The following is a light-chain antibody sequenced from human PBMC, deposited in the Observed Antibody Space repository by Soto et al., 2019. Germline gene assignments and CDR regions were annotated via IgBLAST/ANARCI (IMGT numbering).Light chain of an antibody. Sequence: EIVLTQSPATLSFSPGERATLSCRASQSISSYLAWYQQKPGQAPRLLIYDASNRATGIPARFSGSGSGTDFTLTISSLEPEDFAVYYCQQRSNWLTFGGGTKVEI. V-gene: IGKV3-11*01. CDR1: QSISSY. J-gene: IGKJ4*01. CDR3: QQRSNWLT. CDR2: DAS.